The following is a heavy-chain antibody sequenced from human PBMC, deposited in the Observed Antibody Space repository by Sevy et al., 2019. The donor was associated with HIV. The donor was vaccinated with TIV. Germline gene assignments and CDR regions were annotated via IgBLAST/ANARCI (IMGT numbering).Heavy chain of an antibody. V-gene: IGHV3-23*01. CDR1: GFTFSSYA. CDR3: AKDQWWEPQLAFDY. D-gene: IGHD1-26*01. J-gene: IGHJ4*02. Sequence: GGSLRLSCAASGFTFSSYAMSWVRQAPGKGLEWVSAISGSGGGPSYADSVKGRFTISRDNSMNTLYLQMNSLRAEDTAVYYCAKDQWWEPQLAFDYWGQGTLVTVSS. CDR2: ISGSGGGP.